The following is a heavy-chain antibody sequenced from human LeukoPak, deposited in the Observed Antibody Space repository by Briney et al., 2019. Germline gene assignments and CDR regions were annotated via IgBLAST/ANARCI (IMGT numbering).Heavy chain of an antibody. Sequence: PGGSLRLSCAASGLTFRNYWMHWVRQAPGKGLMWLSRITSDGSDTIYADSGKGRFTISRDNAKNTVYLQMISLSAEDTAVYYCATGGEQYYDYWGQGTLVTVSS. CDR3: ATGGEQYYDY. CDR1: GLTFRNYW. V-gene: IGHV3-74*01. D-gene: IGHD1/OR15-1a*01. J-gene: IGHJ4*02. CDR2: ITSDGSDT.